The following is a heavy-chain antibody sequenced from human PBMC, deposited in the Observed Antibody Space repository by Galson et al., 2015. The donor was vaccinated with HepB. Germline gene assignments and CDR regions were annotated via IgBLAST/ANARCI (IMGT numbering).Heavy chain of an antibody. D-gene: IGHD3-10*01. CDR2: ISSRSVYV. Sequence: SLRLACASSGFTLSTYSMNWVRQAPGEGLEWVSSISSRSVYVYYADSVRGRFTGSRDNAKNSHYLQMNSLSAEDTAVYYCARVYGSGSYGYGMDVWGQGTTVTVS. J-gene: IGHJ6*02. CDR3: ARVYGSGSYGYGMDV. V-gene: IGHV3-21*01. CDR1: GFTLSTYS.